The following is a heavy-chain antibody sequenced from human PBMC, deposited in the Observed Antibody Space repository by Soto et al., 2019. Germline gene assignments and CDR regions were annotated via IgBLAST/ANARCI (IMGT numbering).Heavy chain of an antibody. V-gene: IGHV4-34*01. CDR3: GRELWGQSDP. J-gene: IGHJ5*02. Sequence: TLSLTCAVSGGSFSGYYWSWIRQPPGKGLEWIGEINNSGSTNYNPSLKSRVTISVDTSKNQFSLRLTPVTAADTAVYYCGRELWGQSDPWGQGTLVTVSS. CDR2: INNSGST. CDR1: GGSFSGYY. D-gene: IGHD2-21*01.